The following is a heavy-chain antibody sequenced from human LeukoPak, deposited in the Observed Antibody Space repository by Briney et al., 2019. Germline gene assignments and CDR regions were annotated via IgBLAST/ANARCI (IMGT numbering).Heavy chain of an antibody. Sequence: GESLKISCKGSGYSFTSYWIGWVRQMPGKGLEWMGIIYPGDSDTRYSPSFQGQVTISADKSISTAYLQWSSLKASDTAMYYCARLLGGYYYDSSGFDYWGQGTLVTVSS. V-gene: IGHV5-51*01. CDR1: GYSFTSYW. D-gene: IGHD3-22*01. CDR2: IYPGDSDT. CDR3: ARLLGGYYYDSSGFDY. J-gene: IGHJ4*02.